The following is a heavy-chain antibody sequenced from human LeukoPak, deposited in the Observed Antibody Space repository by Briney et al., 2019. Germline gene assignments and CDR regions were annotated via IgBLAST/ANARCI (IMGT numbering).Heavy chain of an antibody. CDR2: INLDGSVR. D-gene: IGHD3-22*01. Sequence: PGGSLRLPCAASGFTFSGYWMSWVRQAPGKGLEWVANINLDGSVRHYVDSARGRFTISRDNAKNSLYLQMNSLRAEDTALYYCATSDDSSGSDWGQGTLVTVSS. CDR3: ATSDDSSGSD. J-gene: IGHJ4*02. V-gene: IGHV3-7*01. CDR1: GFTFSGYW.